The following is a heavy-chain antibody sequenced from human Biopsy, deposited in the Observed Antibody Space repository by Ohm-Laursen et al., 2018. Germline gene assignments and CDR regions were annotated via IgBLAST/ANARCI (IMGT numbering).Heavy chain of an antibody. Sequence: SDTLSLTCTVSGDSISSYYWSWIRQPPGKGLEWIGYVSYTGSTDYNPSLQSRVTISVDTSKNHFSLRLRSVTPADTAMYYCARDRGFYSDGTVPGYFDLWGRGTLVTVSS. CDR2: VSYTGST. V-gene: IGHV4-59*01. CDR3: ARDRGFYSDGTVPGYFDL. CDR1: GDSISSYY. D-gene: IGHD3-22*01. J-gene: IGHJ2*01.